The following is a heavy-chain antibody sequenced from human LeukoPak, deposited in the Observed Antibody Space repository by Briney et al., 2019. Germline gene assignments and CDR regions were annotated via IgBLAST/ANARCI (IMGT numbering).Heavy chain of an antibody. V-gene: IGHV1-3*01. D-gene: IGHD3-16*01. CDR2: INAGNGNT. Sequence: EASVKVSCKASGYTFTSYAMHWVRQAPGHRLEWMGWINAGNGNTKYSQKFQGRVTITRDTSASTAYMELSSLRSEDTAVYYCARVMITFGGGEYYFDYWGQGTLVTVSS. J-gene: IGHJ4*02. CDR1: GYTFTSYA. CDR3: ARVMITFGGGEYYFDY.